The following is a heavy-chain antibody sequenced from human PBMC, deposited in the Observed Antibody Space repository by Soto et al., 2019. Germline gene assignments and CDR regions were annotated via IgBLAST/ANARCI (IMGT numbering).Heavy chain of an antibody. CDR2: ISSSGGNI. D-gene: IGHD6-19*01. J-gene: IGHJ4*02. Sequence: PGGSLRLSCAASGFTFSSYAMSWVRQAPGKGLEWVSSISSSGGNIYYADSVKGRFTISRDNAKNSLYLQMNSLRAEDTAVYYCASPGYSSGYDPGYFDYWGQGTLVTVSS. V-gene: IGHV3-21*01. CDR3: ASPGYSSGYDPGYFDY. CDR1: GFTFSSYA.